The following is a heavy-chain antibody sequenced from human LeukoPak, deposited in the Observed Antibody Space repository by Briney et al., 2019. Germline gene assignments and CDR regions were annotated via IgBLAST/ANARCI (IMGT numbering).Heavy chain of an antibody. Sequence: PGGSLRLSCAASGFTLSRYWMHWVRQTPGKGLVWVSRINTDGSSTNYADSVRGRFTISRDNAKNTLYLQMNSLRAEDTAVYYCARDGLGTTPYDYWGQGTLVTVSS. D-gene: IGHD1-7*01. CDR2: INTDGSST. V-gene: IGHV3-74*01. J-gene: IGHJ4*02. CDR3: ARDGLGTTPYDY. CDR1: GFTLSRYW.